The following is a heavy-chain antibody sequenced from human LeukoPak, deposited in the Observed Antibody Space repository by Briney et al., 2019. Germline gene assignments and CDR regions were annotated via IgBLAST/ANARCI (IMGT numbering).Heavy chain of an antibody. V-gene: IGHV4-59*08. CDR3: ARYAPAALYYFDY. CDR1: GGSISSYY. CDR2: IYYSGST. J-gene: IGHJ4*02. Sequence: SETLSLTCTVSGGSISSYYWSWIRQPPGKGLEWIGYIYYSGSTSYNPSLKSRVTISVDTSKNQFSLKLSSVTAADTAVYYCARYAPAALYYFDYWGQGTLVTVSS. D-gene: IGHD2-2*01.